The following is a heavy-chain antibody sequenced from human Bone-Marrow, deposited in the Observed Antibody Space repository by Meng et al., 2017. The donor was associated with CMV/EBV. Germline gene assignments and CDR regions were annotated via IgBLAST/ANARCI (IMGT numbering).Heavy chain of an antibody. Sequence: GGSLRLSCKASGYTFTGYYMHWVRQAPGQGLEWMGWINPNSGGTNYAQKFQGRVTMTRDTSISTAYMELSRLRSDDTAVYYCARRQYQLVGLAAFDIWGQGTMVTVSS. CDR2: INPNSGGT. J-gene: IGHJ3*02. CDR1: GYTFTGYY. V-gene: IGHV1-2*02. CDR3: ARRQYQLVGLAAFDI. D-gene: IGHD2-2*01.